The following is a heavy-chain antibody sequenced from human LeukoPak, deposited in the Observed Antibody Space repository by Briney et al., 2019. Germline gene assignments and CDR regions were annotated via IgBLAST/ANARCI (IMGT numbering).Heavy chain of an antibody. Sequence: SETLSLTCDVSGFSVSSGFHWGWVRQPPGKELEWIGTLLNTGRSFYNPSFQSRVAMSVDTSRNQVSMTLQSVTAADTAVFFCARVRLSRLERVPPYFFFELWGRGTLVIVSS. CDR3: ARVRLSRLERVPPYFFFEL. D-gene: IGHD1-1*01. CDR1: GFSVSSGFH. CDR2: LLNTGRS. J-gene: IGHJ2*01. V-gene: IGHV4-38-2*01.